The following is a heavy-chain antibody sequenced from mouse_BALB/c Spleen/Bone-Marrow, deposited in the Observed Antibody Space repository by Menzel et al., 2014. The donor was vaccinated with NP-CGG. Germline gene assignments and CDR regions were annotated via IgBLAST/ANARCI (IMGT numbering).Heavy chain of an antibody. Sequence: EVMLVESGTVLTRPGASVKMSCKASGYSFTSYWMHWVKQRPGQGLEWIGAIYPGNSDTSYNQKFKGKAKLTAVTSATTAYMEFSSLTNEDSAVYYCTRVTMAMDYWGQGTSVTVSS. CDR3: TRVTMAMDY. V-gene: IGHV1-5*01. CDR1: GYSFTSYW. CDR2: IYPGNSDT. D-gene: IGHD1-1*02. J-gene: IGHJ4*01.